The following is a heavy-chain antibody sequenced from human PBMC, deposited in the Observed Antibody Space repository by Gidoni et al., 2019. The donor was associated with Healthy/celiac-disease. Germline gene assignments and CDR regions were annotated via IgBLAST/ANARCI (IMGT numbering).Heavy chain of an antibody. CDR1: GCTFDDYA. V-gene: IGHV3-9*01. CDR2: ISWNSGSI. Sequence: EVQLVEAGGGLVQPGRSLRLSCAAAGCTFDDYAMHWVRQAPGKGLEWVSGISWNSGSIGYADSVKGRFTISRDNAKNSLYLQMNSLRAEDTALYYCAKALAAAGLPDYWCQGTLVTVSS. CDR3: AKALAAAGLPDY. J-gene: IGHJ4*02. D-gene: IGHD6-13*01.